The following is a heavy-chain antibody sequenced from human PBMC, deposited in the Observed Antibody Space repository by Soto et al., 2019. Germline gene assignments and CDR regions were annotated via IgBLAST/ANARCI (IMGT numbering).Heavy chain of an antibody. CDR1: GYTFTSYA. V-gene: IGHV1-3*01. Sequence: ASVKVSCKASGYTFTSYAMHWVRQAPGQRLEWTGWINAGNGNTKYSQKFQGRVTITRDTSASTAYMELSSLRSEDTAVYYCARVSQQALDFDYWGQGTLVTVSS. CDR3: ARVSQQALDFDY. D-gene: IGHD3-3*02. J-gene: IGHJ4*02. CDR2: INAGNGNT.